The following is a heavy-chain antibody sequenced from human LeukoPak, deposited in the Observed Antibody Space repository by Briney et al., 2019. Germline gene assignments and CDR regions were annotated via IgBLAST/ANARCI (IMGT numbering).Heavy chain of an antibody. Sequence: GGSLRLSCAASGFTFSSYAMHWVRQAPGKGLEWVAVISYDGSNKYYADSVKGRFTISRDNSKNTLYLQMNSLRAEDTAVYYCASGYCSGGSCDEAGYWGQGTLVTVSS. V-gene: IGHV3-30*04. J-gene: IGHJ4*02. D-gene: IGHD2-15*01. CDR2: ISYDGSNK. CDR3: ASGYCSGGSCDEAGY. CDR1: GFTFSSYA.